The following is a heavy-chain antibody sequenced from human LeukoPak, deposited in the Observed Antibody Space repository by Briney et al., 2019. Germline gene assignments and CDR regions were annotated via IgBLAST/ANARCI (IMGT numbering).Heavy chain of an antibody. V-gene: IGHV1-8*01. D-gene: IGHD1-26*01. J-gene: IGHJ6*02. CDR2: MNPNSGST. CDR1: GYTFSSYD. Sequence: ASVKVSCKASGYTFSSYDINWVRQATGQGLEWMGWMNPNSGSTGYAQKFQGRVTMTRSTSISTAYMELSSLRSEDTAVYYCVRVQSGSHARYGMDVWGQGTTVTVSS. CDR3: VRVQSGSHARYGMDV.